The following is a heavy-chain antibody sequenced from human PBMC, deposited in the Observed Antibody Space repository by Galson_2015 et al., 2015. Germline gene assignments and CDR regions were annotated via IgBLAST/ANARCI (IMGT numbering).Heavy chain of an antibody. CDR2: ISSHSRTI. J-gene: IGHJ6*04. CDR3: ARESFTIFAMDV. Sequence: SLRLSCAASGFAFSTYSMSWVRQAPGKGLEWVSYISSHSRTIYYADSVKGRFTISRDNAKNSLYLQMNSLRDEDTAVYYCARESFTIFAMDVWGRGTTVTVSS. V-gene: IGHV3-48*02. CDR1: GFAFSTYS. D-gene: IGHD3-3*01.